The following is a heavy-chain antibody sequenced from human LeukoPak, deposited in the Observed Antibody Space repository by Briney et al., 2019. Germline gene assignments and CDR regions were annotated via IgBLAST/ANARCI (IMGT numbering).Heavy chain of an antibody. CDR3: ARDDCRTPTCFPYSFYGMDV. J-gene: IGHJ6*01. CDR2: IKQDGSEK. CDR1: GFTFSRFW. Sequence: GGSLRLSCAASGFTFSRFWMGWVRQAPGKGLEGVANIKQDGSEKYYADYVKGRFTISRDNAKNSLYLQMNSLRAEASADYYCARDDCRTPTCFPYSFYGMDVWGQGTTVTVST. V-gene: IGHV3-7*01. D-gene: IGHD2-15*01.